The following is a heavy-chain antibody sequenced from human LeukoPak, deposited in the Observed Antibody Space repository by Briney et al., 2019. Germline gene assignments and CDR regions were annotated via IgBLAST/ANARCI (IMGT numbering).Heavy chain of an antibody. V-gene: IGHV5-51*01. D-gene: IGHD6-19*01. J-gene: IGHJ5*02. Sequence: GESLKISCKGSGYSFTSYWIGWVRQMPGKGLVWMGIIYPGDSDTRYSPSFQGQVTISADKSISTAYLQWSSLKASDTAMYYCARWYSSGWYGENWFDPWGQGTLVTVSS. CDR3: ARWYSSGWYGENWFDP. CDR2: IYPGDSDT. CDR1: GYSFTSYW.